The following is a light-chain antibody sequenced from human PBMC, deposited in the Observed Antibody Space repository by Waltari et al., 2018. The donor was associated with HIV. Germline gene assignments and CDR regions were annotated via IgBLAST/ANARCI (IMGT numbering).Light chain of an antibody. CDR3: ASCDDSLDGFYV. J-gene: IGLJ1*01. V-gene: IGLV1-44*01. Sequence: QSALTQPPSVSGTPGQRVTSSCSGSSSNIRPNTVNWYQVLPGMAPQLLIYINNQRPSGVPDRVSGSKSGTSASLAISGLQSEDEADYYCASCDDSLDGFYVFGTGTKVTVL. CDR1: SSNIRPNT. CDR2: INN.